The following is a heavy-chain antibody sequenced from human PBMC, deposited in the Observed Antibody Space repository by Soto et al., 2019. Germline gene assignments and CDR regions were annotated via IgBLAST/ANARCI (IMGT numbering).Heavy chain of an antibody. D-gene: IGHD2-21*01. CDR3: VREDWHRFGF. CDR1: GFMFSAYW. V-gene: IGHV3-7*01. J-gene: IGHJ4*02. CDR2: ISGGASDK. Sequence: EVQLVESGGRLVQPGGSLRVSCEASGFMFSAYWMSWVRQNPGKGLEWVATISGGASDKFYVESVKGRFTISRDDAKNSVYLQMNSLRDEDTAVYYCVREDWHRFGFWGQGTLVTVSS.